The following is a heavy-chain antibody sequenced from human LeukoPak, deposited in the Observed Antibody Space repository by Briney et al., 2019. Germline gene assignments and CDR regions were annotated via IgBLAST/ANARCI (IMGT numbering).Heavy chain of an antibody. D-gene: IGHD2-2*01. Sequence: ASVKVSCKASGYTFTGYYMHWVRQAPGQGLGWMGWINPNSGGTNYAQKFQGRVTMTRDTSISTAYMELSRLRSDDTAVYYCARDLKYCSSTSCSNYYYYYMDVWGKGTTVTVSS. J-gene: IGHJ6*03. CDR1: GYTFTGYY. V-gene: IGHV1-2*02. CDR2: INPNSGGT. CDR3: ARDLKYCSSTSCSNYYYYYMDV.